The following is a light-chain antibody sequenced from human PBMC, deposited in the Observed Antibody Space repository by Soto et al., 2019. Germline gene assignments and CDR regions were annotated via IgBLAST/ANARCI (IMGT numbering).Light chain of an antibody. CDR2: DVS. J-gene: IGLJ1*01. CDR3: SSYTSSSTRV. CDR1: SSDVGDYNY. V-gene: IGLV2-14*01. Sequence: QSVLTQPPSVSGSPGQSITISCTGTSSDVGDYNYVSWYQQHPGKAPKLMIFDVSNRPSGVSNRFSGSKSGNTASLTISGLQAEDEADYYCSSYTSSSTRVFGTGTKLTVL.